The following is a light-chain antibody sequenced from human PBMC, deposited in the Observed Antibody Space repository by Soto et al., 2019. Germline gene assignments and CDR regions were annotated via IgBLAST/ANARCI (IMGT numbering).Light chain of an antibody. CDR2: EVS. CDR1: SSDVGGYNY. CDR3: SSYTSSSTLV. V-gene: IGLV2-14*01. Sequence: LTQPASVSGSPGQSITIPCTGTSSDVGGYNYVSWYQQHPGKAPKLMIYEVSNRPSGVSNRFSGSKSGNTASLTISGLQAEDEADYYCSSYTSSSTLVFGTGTKVTVL. J-gene: IGLJ1*01.